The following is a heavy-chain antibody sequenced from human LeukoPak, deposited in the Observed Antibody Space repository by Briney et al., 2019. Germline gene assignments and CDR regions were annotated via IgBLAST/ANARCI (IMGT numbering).Heavy chain of an antibody. Sequence: GGSLTLSCAASGFTFSSYGMHWVRPAPGKGLEWVAFIRYDETNKYYADSVKGRFTISRDNSKNTLYLQMNSLRSEDTGFYYCAINGGGDSGYGNFDYGGQGTLVSVSS. CDR3: AINGGGDSGYGNFDY. V-gene: IGHV3-30*02. D-gene: IGHD5-12*01. J-gene: IGHJ4*02. CDR1: GFTFSSYG. CDR2: IRYDETNK.